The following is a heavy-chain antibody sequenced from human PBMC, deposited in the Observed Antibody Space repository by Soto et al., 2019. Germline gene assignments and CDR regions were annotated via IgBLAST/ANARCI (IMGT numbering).Heavy chain of an antibody. CDR2: IGESGTPT. CDR3: ARYIPGVRYYGMDV. D-gene: IGHD2-2*01. CDR1: GFTVSSYA. V-gene: IGHV3-23*01. J-gene: IGHJ6*02. Sequence: EVQLLESGGGLVQPGGSLRLSCAASGFTVSSYAMKWVRQAPGKGLEWVSLIGESGTPTYYADSVKGRFTISRDNSGNTLCLEMYSLRAEDTAVYYCARYIPGVRYYGMDVWGQVTTLTVSS.